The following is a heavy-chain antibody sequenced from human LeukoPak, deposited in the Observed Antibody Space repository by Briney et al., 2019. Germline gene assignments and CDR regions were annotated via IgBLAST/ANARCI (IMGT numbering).Heavy chain of an antibody. CDR3: AKDAQRGFDYSNSLDY. CDR2: IWNDGSNK. J-gene: IGHJ4*02. V-gene: IGHV3-33*06. CDR1: GFTFSHYG. D-gene: IGHD4-11*01. Sequence: GGSLRPSCAASGFTFSHYGMHWVRQAPGRGLEWVAVIWNDGSNKYYADSVKGRFTISRDNSKNTLYLQMNSLRAEDTAVYYCAKDAQRGFDYSNSLDYWGQGTLVTVSS.